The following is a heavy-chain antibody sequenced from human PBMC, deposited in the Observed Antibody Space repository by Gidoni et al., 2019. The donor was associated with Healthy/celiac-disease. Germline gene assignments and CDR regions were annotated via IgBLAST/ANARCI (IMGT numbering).Heavy chain of an antibody. CDR3: ARTPPHCSGGSCKDY. D-gene: IGHD2-15*01. CDR2: ISSSSSYT. CDR1: GFTFSDYY. J-gene: IGHJ4*02. V-gene: IGHV3-11*05. Sequence: QVQLVESGGGWVKPGGSLRLSCAASGFTFSDYYMSWIRQAPGKGLEWVSYISSSSSYTNYADSVKGRFTISRDNAKNSLYLQMNSLRAEDTAVYYCARTPPHCSGGSCKDYWGQGTLVTVSS.